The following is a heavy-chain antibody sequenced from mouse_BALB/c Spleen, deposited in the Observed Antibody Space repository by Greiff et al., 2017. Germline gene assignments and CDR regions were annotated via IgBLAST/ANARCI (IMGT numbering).Heavy chain of an antibody. D-gene: IGHD2-2*01. J-gene: IGHJ3*01. CDR2: ISSGGST. Sequence: EVQLVESGGGLVKPGGSLKLSCAASGFTFSSYAMSWVRQTPEKRLEWVASISSGGSTYYPDSVKGRFTISRDNARNILYLQMSSLRSEDTAMYYCARVGYDAWFAYWGQGTLVTVSA. CDR1: GFTFSSYA. CDR3: ARVGYDAWFAY. V-gene: IGHV5-6-5*01.